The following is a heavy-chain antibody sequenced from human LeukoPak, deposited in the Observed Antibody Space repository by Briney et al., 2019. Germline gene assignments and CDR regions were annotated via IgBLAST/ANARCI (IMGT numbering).Heavy chain of an antibody. CDR2: ISSSSSYI. CDR3: ARAPREYSYGTYYFDY. D-gene: IGHD5-18*01. J-gene: IGHJ4*02. CDR1: GFTVSSNY. V-gene: IGHV3-21*01. Sequence: GGSLRLSCAASGFTVSSNYMNWVRQAPGKGLEWVSCISSSSSYIYYADSVKGRFTISRDNAKNTLYLQMNSLRAEDTAVYYCARAPREYSYGTYYFDYWGQGTLVTVSS.